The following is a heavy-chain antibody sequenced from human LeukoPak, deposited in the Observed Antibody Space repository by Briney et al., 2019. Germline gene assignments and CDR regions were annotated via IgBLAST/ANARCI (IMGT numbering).Heavy chain of an antibody. CDR3: ARVSDLGATTRRRRLLTASNAFDI. Sequence: EASVKDSCKASGYTFTSYDINWVRQATGQGLEWLGWMNPNSGNTGYAQKFQGRVTITRNTSISTAYMELSSLRSEDTAVYYCARVSDLGATTRRRRLLTASNAFDIWGQGTMVTVSS. J-gene: IGHJ3*02. CDR2: MNPNSGNT. D-gene: IGHD1-26*01. V-gene: IGHV1-8*03. CDR1: GYTFTSYD.